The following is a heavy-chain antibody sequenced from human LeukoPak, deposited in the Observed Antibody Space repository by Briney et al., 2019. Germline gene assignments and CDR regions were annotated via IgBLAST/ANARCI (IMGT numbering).Heavy chain of an antibody. J-gene: IGHJ4*02. CDR3: ARGPVYCTNGVCYTNLFDY. CDR1: GGSSRGYY. D-gene: IGHD2-8*01. V-gene: IGHV4-34*01. Sequence: PPETLSLTRALYGGSSRGYYWSWIRHPPGKRLERSGEIRHSGSTNYNPSLKSRVTISVDPSKNQFSLKLSSVAAADTAVYYCARGPVYCTNGVCYTNLFDYWGQGTLVTVSS. CDR2: IRHSGST.